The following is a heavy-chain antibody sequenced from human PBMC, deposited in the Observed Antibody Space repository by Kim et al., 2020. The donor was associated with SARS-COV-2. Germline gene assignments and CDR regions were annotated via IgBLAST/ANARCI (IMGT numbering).Heavy chain of an antibody. Sequence: SETLSLTCTVSGGSISSYYWSWIRQPPGKGLEWIGYIYYSGSTNYNPSLKSRVTISVDTSKNQFSLKLSSVTAADTAVYYCARCWGGGDCYSLDYWGQGTLVTVSS. V-gene: IGHV4-59*13. J-gene: IGHJ4*02. CDR3: ARCWGGGDCYSLDY. CDR1: GGSISSYY. D-gene: IGHD2-21*01. CDR2: IYYSGST.